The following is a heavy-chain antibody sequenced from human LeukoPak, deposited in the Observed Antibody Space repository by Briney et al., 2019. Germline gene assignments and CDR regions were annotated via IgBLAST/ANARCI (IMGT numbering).Heavy chain of an antibody. J-gene: IGHJ3*02. CDR2: IISSSSYI. V-gene: IGHV3-21*01. D-gene: IGHD3-10*01. Sequence: PGGSLSLSCAASGFPFISYSMNWVRQAPGKGLEWVSSIISSSSYIYYADSVKGRFTISRDNAKNSLYLQMNSLRAEDTAVYYCARDQWVNYYGSGSYYAYAFDIWGQGTMVTVSS. CDR1: GFPFISYS. CDR3: ARDQWVNYYGSGSYYAYAFDI.